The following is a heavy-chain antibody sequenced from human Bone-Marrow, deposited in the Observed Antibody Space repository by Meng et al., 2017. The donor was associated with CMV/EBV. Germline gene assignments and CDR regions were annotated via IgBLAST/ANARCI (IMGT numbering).Heavy chain of an antibody. D-gene: IGHD3-3*01. V-gene: IGHV4-39*01. CDR3: ARISSSDYDFWSGYYIGAYYYYGMDV. CDR1: GGSFSSYY. Sequence: SETLSLTCAVYGGSFSSYYWGWIRQPPGKGLEWIGSIYYSGSTYYNPSLKSRVTISVDTSKNQFSLKLSSVTAADTAVYYCARISSSDYDFWSGYYIGAYYYYGMDVWGQGTTVTVSS. J-gene: IGHJ6*02. CDR2: IYYSGST.